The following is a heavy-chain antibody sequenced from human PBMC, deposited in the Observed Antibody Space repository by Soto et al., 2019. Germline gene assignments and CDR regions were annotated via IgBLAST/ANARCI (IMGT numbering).Heavy chain of an antibody. CDR2: INAGIGDT. D-gene: IGHD2-15*01. Sequence: ASVKVSCKASGYTFTSYAMHWVRQAPGQRLEWMGWINAGIGDTEYSEKFQGRVTITRDTSASTAYMDLSSLRSADTAVYYCAATPRYWGQGTLVTVSS. CDR3: AATPRY. J-gene: IGHJ4*02. CDR1: GYTFTSYA. V-gene: IGHV1-3*01.